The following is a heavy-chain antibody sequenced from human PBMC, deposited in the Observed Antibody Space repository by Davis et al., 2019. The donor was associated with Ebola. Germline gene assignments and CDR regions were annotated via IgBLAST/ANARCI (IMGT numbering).Heavy chain of an antibody. CDR1: GFTFSSYA. CDR2: ISGSGGST. V-gene: IGHV3-23*01. D-gene: IGHD3-10*01. J-gene: IGHJ4*02. CDR3: AKESCPNSGPYYTYFEV. Sequence: GESLKISCAASGFTFSSYAMSWVRQAPGKGLEWVSAISGSGGSTYYADSVKGRFIISRDYSKNTLDLQMNSLRAEDTAVYFCAKESCPNSGPYYTYFEVWGQGTQVTVSS.